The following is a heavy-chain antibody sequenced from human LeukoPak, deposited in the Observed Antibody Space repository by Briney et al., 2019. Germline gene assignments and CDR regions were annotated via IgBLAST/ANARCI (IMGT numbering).Heavy chain of an antibody. V-gene: IGHV4-31*03. CDR3: ARDRRGATTIAWYFDL. J-gene: IGHJ2*01. Sequence: PSETLSLTCTVSGGSISSGGYYWSWLRQHPGKGLEWIGYIYYSGSTYYNPSLKSRVTISVDTSKNQFSLKLSSVTAADTAVYYCARDRRGATTIAWYFDLWGRGTLVTVSS. CDR2: IYYSGST. D-gene: IGHD1-26*01. CDR1: GGSISSGGYY.